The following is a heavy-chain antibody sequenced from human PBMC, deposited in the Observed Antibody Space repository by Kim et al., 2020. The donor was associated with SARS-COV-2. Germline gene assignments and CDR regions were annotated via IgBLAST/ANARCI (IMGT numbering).Heavy chain of an antibody. J-gene: IGHJ2*01. CDR1: GGTFSGYY. V-gene: IGHV4-34*01. CDR2: ISHTGNT. Sequence: SETLSLMCAVYGGTFSGYYWSWIRQPQGKGLEWMGEISHTGNTHYNTSIKSRVTIAVDQSKNKITLKLSAGTAADTAVYYCERGTIPKGQSVFWY. D-gene: IGHD2-2*02. CDR3: ERGTIPKGQSVFWY.